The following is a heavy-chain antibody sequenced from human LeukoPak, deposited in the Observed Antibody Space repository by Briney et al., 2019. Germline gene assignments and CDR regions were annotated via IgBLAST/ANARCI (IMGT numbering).Heavy chain of an antibody. CDR2: IKQDGSEK. Sequence: GGSLRLSCAASGFSFSIYWMSWVRQAPGKGLEWADSIKQDGSEKYNVDSVKGRFTISRDNAKNTLYLQMNSLRAEDTAVYYCARGLIAVAFNFDYWGQGALVTVSS. D-gene: IGHD6-19*01. V-gene: IGHV3-7*04. CDR3: ARGLIAVAFNFDY. CDR1: GFSFSIYW. J-gene: IGHJ4*02.